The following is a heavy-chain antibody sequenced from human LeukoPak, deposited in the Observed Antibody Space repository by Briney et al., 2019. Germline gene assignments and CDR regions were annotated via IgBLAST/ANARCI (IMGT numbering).Heavy chain of an antibody. CDR1: GGSFNSYT. CDR2: IIPILGIA. CDR3: ARGGPGPAYFDY. D-gene: IGHD1-14*01. Sequence: SSVKVSCKASGGSFNSYTIMGVRQAPGQGLEWMGRIIPILGIANYAQKFQGRVTFTGDKPTSTAYMELRSLRFEDTAVYYCARGGPGPAYFDYWCQGTLVTVSS. J-gene: IGHJ4*02. V-gene: IGHV1-69*02.